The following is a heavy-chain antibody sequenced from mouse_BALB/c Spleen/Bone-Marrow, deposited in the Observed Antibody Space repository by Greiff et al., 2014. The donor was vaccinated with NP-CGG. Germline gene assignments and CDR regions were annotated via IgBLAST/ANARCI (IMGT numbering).Heavy chain of an antibody. CDR2: INPSTGYT. Sequence: QVQLQQPWAELAKPGASVKMSCKASGYTFTSYWMHWVKQRPGQGLEWIGYINPSTGYTEYNQKFKDKATLTADKSSSTAYMQLSSLTSEDSAVYYCAREGYYGSPFAYWGQGTLVTVSA. CDR3: AREGYYGSPFAY. V-gene: IGHV1-7*01. D-gene: IGHD1-1*01. CDR1: GYTFTSYW. J-gene: IGHJ3*01.